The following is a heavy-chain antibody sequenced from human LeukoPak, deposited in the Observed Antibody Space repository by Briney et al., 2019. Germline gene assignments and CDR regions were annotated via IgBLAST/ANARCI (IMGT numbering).Heavy chain of an antibody. Sequence: SETLSLTCTVSGGSISSYYWSWIRQPPGKGLEWIGEIYHSGSTNYNPSLKSRVTISVDKSKNQFSLKLSSVTAADTAVYYCARDMLTGPFDYWGQGTLVTVSS. CDR1: GGSISSYY. D-gene: IGHD3-9*01. J-gene: IGHJ4*02. V-gene: IGHV4-59*12. CDR2: IYHSGST. CDR3: ARDMLTGPFDY.